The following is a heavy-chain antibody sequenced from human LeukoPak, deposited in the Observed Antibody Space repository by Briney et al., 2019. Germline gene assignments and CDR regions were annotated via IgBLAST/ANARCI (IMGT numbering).Heavy chain of an antibody. Sequence: GGSLGLSCAASGFTFSDYILDWVRQAPGKGLEWVGRIRRGANSYTTEYAASVKGRFTISRDDSKNSLYLHMNSLKTEDTAVYHCSRDGGEGGNSAFDIWGQGTKVTVSS. CDR2: IRRGANSYTT. CDR1: GFTFSDYI. V-gene: IGHV3-72*01. J-gene: IGHJ3*02. D-gene: IGHD3-16*01. CDR3: SRDGGEGGNSAFDI.